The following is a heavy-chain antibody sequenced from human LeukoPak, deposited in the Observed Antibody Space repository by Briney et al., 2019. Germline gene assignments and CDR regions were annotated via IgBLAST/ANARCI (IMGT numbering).Heavy chain of an antibody. CDR1: GFTFSSYS. Sequence: GGSLRLSCAASGFTFSSYSMNWVRQAPGKGLEWVGFIRSKGYGGTTEYAASVKGRFTISRDDSKSMAYLQMNSLKTEDTAIYYCTRDGVVAAPPAHYYYMDVWGKGTTVTISS. D-gene: IGHD2-15*01. CDR3: TRDGVVAAPPAHYYYMDV. CDR2: IRSKGYGGTT. V-gene: IGHV3-49*04. J-gene: IGHJ6*03.